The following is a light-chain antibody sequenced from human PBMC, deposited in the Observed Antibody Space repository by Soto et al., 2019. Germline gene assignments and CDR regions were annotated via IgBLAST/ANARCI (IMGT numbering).Light chain of an antibody. CDR2: GAS. V-gene: IGKV3-20*01. CDR3: QKYNSAPLT. J-gene: IGKJ4*01. Sequence: EIVLTQSPGTLSLSPGERATLSCMASQSVSSSYLAWYQQKPGQAPRLLIYGASNRATGIPDRFSGSGSGTDFTLTISSLQPEDVATYYCQKYNSAPLTFGGGTKVDIK. CDR1: QSVSSSY.